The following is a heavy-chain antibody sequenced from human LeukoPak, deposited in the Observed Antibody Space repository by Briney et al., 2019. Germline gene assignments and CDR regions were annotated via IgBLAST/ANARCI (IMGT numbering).Heavy chain of an antibody. CDR2: IYHGGST. V-gene: IGHV4-38-2*02. CDR3: ARDLKAGDSINYLGYGVDV. Sequence: SETLSLTCPVSGYSISSGYYWGGSRQPPGKGLGGFGSIYHGGSTYYTPSLKGRFTVSGDTSKNQFSLKLNSVTAADTAVYYFARDLKAGDSINYLGYGVDVWGQGTTVTVSS. CDR1: GYSISSGYY. D-gene: IGHD3-22*01. J-gene: IGHJ6*02.